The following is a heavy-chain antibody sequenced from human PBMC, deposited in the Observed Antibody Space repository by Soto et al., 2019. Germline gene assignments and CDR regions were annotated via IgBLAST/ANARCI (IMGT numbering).Heavy chain of an antibody. CDR3: AREVGLTLSSTSCHFDY. CDR2: IIPILGIA. Sequence: ASVKVSCKASGGTFSSYTISWVRQAPGQGLEWMGRIIPILGIANYAQKFQGRVTITADKSTSTAYMELSSLRSEDTAVYYCAREVGLTLSSTSCHFDYWGQGTLVTVSS. J-gene: IGHJ4*02. V-gene: IGHV1-69*04. CDR1: GGTFSSYT. D-gene: IGHD2-2*01.